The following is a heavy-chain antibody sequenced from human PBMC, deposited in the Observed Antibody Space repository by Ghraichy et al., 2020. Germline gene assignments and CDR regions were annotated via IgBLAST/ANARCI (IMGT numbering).Heavy chain of an antibody. CDR2: IYYSGST. CDR1: GYSITSSNW. J-gene: IGHJ2*01. Sequence: SETLSLTCAVSGYSITSSNWWGWIRQPPGKGLEWIGYIYYSGSTYYNPSLKSRVTMSVDTSKNQFSLKLRSVTAVDTAVYYCARRSETDWYFDLWGRGTLVTVSS. V-gene: IGHV4-28*01. CDR3: ARRSETDWYFDL.